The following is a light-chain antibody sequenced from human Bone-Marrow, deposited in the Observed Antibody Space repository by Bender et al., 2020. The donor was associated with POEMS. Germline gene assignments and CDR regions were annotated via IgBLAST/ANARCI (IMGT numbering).Light chain of an antibody. J-gene: IGLJ3*02. Sequence: VLTQPPSVSVAPGQRVTISCTGGSSNIGANFDANWYQQVPGTAPRLLIYTNNERPSGVPDRFSGSKSGTSASLAITGLQSDDEAIYFCVAWDDSLSGWAFGGGTKLTVL. V-gene: IGLV1-47*02. CDR2: TNN. CDR1: SSNIGANFD. CDR3: VAWDDSLSGWA.